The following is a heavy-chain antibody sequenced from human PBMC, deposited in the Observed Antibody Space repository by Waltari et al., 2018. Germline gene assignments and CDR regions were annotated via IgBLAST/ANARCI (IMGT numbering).Heavy chain of an antibody. CDR3: AKSDCSSTSCYTSDY. CDR1: GFTFSSYA. V-gene: IGHV3-23*01. J-gene: IGHJ4*02. Sequence: EVQLLESGGGLVQPGGSLRLSCAASGFTFSSYAMNWVRQAPGKGLEGVSAITGSGGITNYADALKGRFTISRDNSKNTLYLQMNSLGADDTAVYYCAKSDCSSTSCYTSDYWGQGTLVTVSS. D-gene: IGHD2-2*02. CDR2: ITGSGGIT.